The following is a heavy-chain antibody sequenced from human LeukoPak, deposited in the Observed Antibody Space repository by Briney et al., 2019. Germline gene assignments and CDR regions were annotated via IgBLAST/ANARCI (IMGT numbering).Heavy chain of an antibody. Sequence: SETLSLTCTVSGYSISSGSYWGWIRQPPGKGLEWIGSIYHSGSTYYNPSLKSRVTISVDTSKNQFSLKLSSVTAADTAVYYCARVGNPLVTVFAWFDPWGQGTLVTVSS. CDR2: IYHSGST. CDR3: ARVGNPLVTVFAWFDP. CDR1: GYSISSGSY. V-gene: IGHV4-38-2*02. D-gene: IGHD3-3*01. J-gene: IGHJ5*02.